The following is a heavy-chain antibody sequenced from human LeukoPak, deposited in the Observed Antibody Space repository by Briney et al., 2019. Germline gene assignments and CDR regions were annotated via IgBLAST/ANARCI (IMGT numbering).Heavy chain of an antibody. CDR2: INPSGGST. V-gene: IGHV1-46*01. CDR3: ATDRHIYDFWTPSPISSHNYYYAMDV. CDR1: GYTFTSYY. J-gene: IGHJ6*02. D-gene: IGHD3-3*01. Sequence: GASVKVSCKASGYTFTSYYMHWVRQAPGQGLEWMGIINPSGGSTIYAQKFQGRVTMTEDTSTDTAYMELTSLESEDTAVYYCATDRHIYDFWTPSPISSHNYYYAMDVWGQGTTVTVSS.